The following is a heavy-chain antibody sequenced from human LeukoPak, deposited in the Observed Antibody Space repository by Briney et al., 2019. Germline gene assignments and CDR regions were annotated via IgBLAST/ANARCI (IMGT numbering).Heavy chain of an antibody. D-gene: IGHD2-15*01. Sequence: GESLRISCKASGYSFTNYWIGWVRQMPGKGLEWMGIIHPGDSDITYSPSFQGQVTISADKSITTAYLHWSSLKASDSAMYYCGRRIGRRGLDYWVQGTLVTVSS. CDR2: IHPGDSDI. J-gene: IGHJ4*02. CDR1: GYSFTNYW. V-gene: IGHV5-51*01. CDR3: GRRIGRRGLDY.